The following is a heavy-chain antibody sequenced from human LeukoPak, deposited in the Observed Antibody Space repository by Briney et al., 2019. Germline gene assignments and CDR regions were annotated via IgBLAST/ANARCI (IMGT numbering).Heavy chain of an antibody. V-gene: IGHV3-23*01. CDR3: AKGDRRSYGLIDY. Sequence: GGSLRLSCAASGFTFSGYAMSWVRQAPGKGLEWVSTISGSGAGTHYADSVKGRFTISRDNSKNTLHLQMNSLRAEDTAVYYCAKGDRRSYGLIDYWGQGTLVTVSS. J-gene: IGHJ4*02. CDR1: GFTFSGYA. CDR2: ISGSGAGT. D-gene: IGHD3-10*01.